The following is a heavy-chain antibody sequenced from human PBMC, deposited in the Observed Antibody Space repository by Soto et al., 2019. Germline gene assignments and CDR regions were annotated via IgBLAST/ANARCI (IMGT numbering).Heavy chain of an antibody. V-gene: IGHV1-58*01. Sequence: SVKVSCQASGFTFTSSAVQSVRQARGQRLEWIGWIVVGSGNTNYAQKFQERVTITRDMSTSTAYMELSSLRSEDTAVYYCAAEGQIDDAFDIWGQGTMVTVSS. CDR1: GFTFTSSA. CDR2: IVVGSGNT. CDR3: AAEGQIDDAFDI. J-gene: IGHJ3*02.